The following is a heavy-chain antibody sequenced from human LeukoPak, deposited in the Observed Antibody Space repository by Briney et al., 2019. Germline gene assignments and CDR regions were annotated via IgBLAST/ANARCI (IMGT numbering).Heavy chain of an antibody. V-gene: IGHV4-59*01. CDR3: ARVSTVTNDAFDI. J-gene: IGHJ3*02. CDR1: GGSITSDY. D-gene: IGHD4-17*01. CDR2: IFYSGTT. Sequence: SETLSLTCTVSGGSITSDYWSWIRQAPGKGLEWIGYIFYSGTTDYNPSLNSRLTISVDTSKNEISLKVSSVTAADTAVYYCARVSTVTNDAFDIWGQGTMVTVSS.